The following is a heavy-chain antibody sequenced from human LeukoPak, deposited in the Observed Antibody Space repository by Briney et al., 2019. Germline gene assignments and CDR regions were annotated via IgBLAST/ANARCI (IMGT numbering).Heavy chain of an antibody. V-gene: IGHV3-30*04. Sequence: PGGSLRLSCAASGFTFSSYAMHWVRQAPGKGLEWVAVISYDGSNKYYADSVKGRFTISRDNSKNTLYLQMSSLRAEDTAVYYCARSRKGTLKRTTVTTELAYFDYWGQGTLVTVSS. CDR1: GFTFSSYA. CDR2: ISYDGSNK. D-gene: IGHD4-17*01. CDR3: ARSRKGTLKRTTVTTELAYFDY. J-gene: IGHJ4*02.